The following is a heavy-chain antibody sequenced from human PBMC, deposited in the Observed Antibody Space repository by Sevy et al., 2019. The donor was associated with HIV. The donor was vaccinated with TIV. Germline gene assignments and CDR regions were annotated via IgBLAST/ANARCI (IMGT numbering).Heavy chain of an antibody. J-gene: IGHJ6*02. CDR3: ARDSSFGAGWGSGYYGMDV. CDR2: IYYSGST. CDR1: GGSISSYY. D-gene: IGHD3-10*01. Sequence: SETLSLTCTVSGGSISSYYWSWIRQPPGKGLEWIGYIYYSGSTNYNPSLKSRVTISVDTSKNQFSPKLSSVTAADTAVYYCARDSSFGAGWGSGYYGMDVWGQGTTVTVSS. V-gene: IGHV4-59*01.